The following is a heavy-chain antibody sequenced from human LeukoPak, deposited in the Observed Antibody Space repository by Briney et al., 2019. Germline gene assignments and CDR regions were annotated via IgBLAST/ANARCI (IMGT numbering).Heavy chain of an antibody. CDR3: AKDRSTYNVLTGYQDY. J-gene: IGHJ4*02. CDR1: GFTFSRYG. Sequence: PGGSLRLSCAVSGFTFSRYGMHWVRQTPGKGLEWVALISYDGGNKDYVDSVKGRFTVSRDNSRNTLYLQMNGLRPEDTAVYYCAKDRSTYNVLTGYQDYWGQGTPVTVSS. V-gene: IGHV3-30*02. D-gene: IGHD3-9*01. CDR2: ISYDGGNK.